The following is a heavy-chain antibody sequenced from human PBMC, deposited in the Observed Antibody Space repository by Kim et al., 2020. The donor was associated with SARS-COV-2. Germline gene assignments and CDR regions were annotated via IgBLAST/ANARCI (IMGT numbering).Heavy chain of an antibody. J-gene: IGHJ4*02. D-gene: IGHD2-15*01. Sequence: ASVKVSCKASGYTFTSYGISWVRQAPGQGLEWMGWISAYNGNTNYAQKLQGRVTMTTDTSTSTAYMELRSLRSDDTAVYYCARDLALYSCSGGSCHGPPFDYWGQGTLVTVSS. CDR3: ARDLALYSCSGGSCHGPPFDY. CDR2: ISAYNGNT. V-gene: IGHV1-18*01. CDR1: GYTFTSYG.